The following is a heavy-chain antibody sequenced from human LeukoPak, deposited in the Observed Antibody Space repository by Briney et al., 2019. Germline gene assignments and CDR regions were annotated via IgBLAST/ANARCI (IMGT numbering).Heavy chain of an antibody. CDR2: INPDSGET. Sequence: ASLKVSCKTSGHTFTDYYIHWVRQAPGQGLEWMGWINPDSGETKSAKKFQGRVTMTGDTSISTAYMELSRVTSDDTAVYYCARDRDYSKTERGFDYWGQGTLVTVSS. CDR1: GHTFTDYY. J-gene: IGHJ4*02. CDR3: ARDRDYSKTERGFDY. D-gene: IGHD4-11*01. V-gene: IGHV1-2*02.